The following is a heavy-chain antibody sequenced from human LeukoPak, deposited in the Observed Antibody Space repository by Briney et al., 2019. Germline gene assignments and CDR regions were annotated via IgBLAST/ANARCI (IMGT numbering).Heavy chain of an antibody. CDR2: IYYSGST. CDR3: ARQGDYYDSSGYFDY. CDR1: GGSISSYY. Sequence: SETLSLTCTVSGGSISSYYWSWIRQPPGKGLEWIGYIYYSGSTNYNPSLKSRVTISVDTSETQFSLKLSSVTAADTAVYYCARQGDYYDSSGYFDYWGQGTLVTVSS. V-gene: IGHV4-59*08. J-gene: IGHJ4*02. D-gene: IGHD3-22*01.